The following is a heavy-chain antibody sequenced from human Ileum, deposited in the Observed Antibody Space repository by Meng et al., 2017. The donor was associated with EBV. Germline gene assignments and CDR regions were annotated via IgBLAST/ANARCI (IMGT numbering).Heavy chain of an antibody. D-gene: IGHD2-8*02. CDR2: IIHGGSP. J-gene: IGHJ4*02. CDR3: ARRPTGIDY. V-gene: IGHV4-34*12. Sequence: QVQLQQWGAGLLKPSETLSLTCAVNGGSLSGAHWNWIRQPPGKGLEWIGEIIHGGSPSYNPSLKSRVTISIDTSKNQLSLMLSSVTAADTAVYYCARRPTGIDYWGQGTLVTVSS. CDR1: GGSLSGAH.